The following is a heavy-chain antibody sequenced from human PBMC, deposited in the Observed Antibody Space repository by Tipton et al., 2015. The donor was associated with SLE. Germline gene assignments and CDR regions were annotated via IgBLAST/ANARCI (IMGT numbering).Heavy chain of an antibody. CDR1: GYSISSGYY. CDR3: ARASGDGAAFDI. V-gene: IGHV4-38-2*01. D-gene: IGHD3-10*01. CDR2: IYHSGST. Sequence: TLSLTCAVSGYSISSGYYWGWIRQPPGKGLEWFGSIYHSGSTYYNPSLKSRVTISVDTSKNQFSLKLSSVTAADTAVYYCARASGDGAAFDIWGQGTMVTVSS. J-gene: IGHJ3*02.